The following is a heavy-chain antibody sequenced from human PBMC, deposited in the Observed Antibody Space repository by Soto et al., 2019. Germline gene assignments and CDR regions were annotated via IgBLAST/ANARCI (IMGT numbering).Heavy chain of an antibody. CDR2: ISSSSNHI. CDR3: AKDRGRGSPVSGGMDV. D-gene: IGHD3-10*01. CDR1: GFTLSTYN. V-gene: IGHV3-21*01. J-gene: IGHJ6*02. Sequence: EVQLVESGGGLVKPGGSLRLSCAASGFTLSTYNMNWVRQAPGKGLEWVSSISSSSNHIYYADSVKGRFTISRDNANNSLYLQMNSLRAEDTAIYYCAKDRGRGSPVSGGMDVWGQGTTVTVS.